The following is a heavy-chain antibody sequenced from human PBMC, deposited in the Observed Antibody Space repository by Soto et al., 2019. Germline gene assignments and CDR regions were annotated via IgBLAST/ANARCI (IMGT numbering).Heavy chain of an antibody. J-gene: IGHJ6*02. D-gene: IGHD3-10*01. CDR1: GGSFSGYY. Sequence: SETLSLTCAVYGGSFSGYYWSWIRQPPGKGLEWIGEINHSGSTNYNPSLKSRVTISVDTSKNQFSLKLSSVTAADTAVYYCARSGVEYYYYGMDVWGQGTTVTVSS. CDR3: ARSGVEYYYYGMDV. V-gene: IGHV4-34*01. CDR2: INHSGST.